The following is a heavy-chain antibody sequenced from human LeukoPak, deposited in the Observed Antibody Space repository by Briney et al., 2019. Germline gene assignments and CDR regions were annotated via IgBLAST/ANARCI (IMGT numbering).Heavy chain of an antibody. J-gene: IGHJ3*02. Sequence: SETLSLTCTVSGYSISSGYYWGWIRQPPGKGLEWIGSISHSGSTYYNPSLKSRVTISVDTSKNQFSLKLSSVTAADTAVYYCARLCYYDSSSYYYFAFDIWGQGTLVTVSS. V-gene: IGHV4-38-2*02. CDR1: GYSISSGYY. CDR2: ISHSGST. CDR3: ARLCYYDSSSYYYFAFDI. D-gene: IGHD3-22*01.